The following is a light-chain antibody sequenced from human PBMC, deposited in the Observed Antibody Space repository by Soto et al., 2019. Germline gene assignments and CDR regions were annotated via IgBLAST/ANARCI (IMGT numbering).Light chain of an antibody. CDR3: CSYAGSSTSLYV. CDR1: SSDVGSYNL. Sequence: QSALTQPASVSGSPGQSITISCTGTSSDVGSYNLVSWYQQHPGKAPKLMIYEVSKRPSGVSNRFSGSKSGNTASLTISGLPAEDEADYSCCSYAGSSTSLYVFGTGTKLTVL. CDR2: EVS. J-gene: IGLJ1*01. V-gene: IGLV2-23*02.